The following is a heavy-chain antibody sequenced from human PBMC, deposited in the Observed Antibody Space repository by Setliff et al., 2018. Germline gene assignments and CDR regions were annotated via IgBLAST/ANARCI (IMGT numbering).Heavy chain of an antibody. D-gene: IGHD3-3*01. CDR3: ARMSGFQYIDV. CDR2: IYTSWST. V-gene: IGHV4-61*09. J-gene: IGHJ6*03. Sequence: TLSLTCTVSGDSISSRRNYWGWFRQPAGKELEWIGQIYTSWSTNYNPSLKSRVTISLDTSKNQFSLSLTSVTAEDTAVYYCARMSGFQYIDVWDKGTTVT. CDR1: GDSISSRRNY.